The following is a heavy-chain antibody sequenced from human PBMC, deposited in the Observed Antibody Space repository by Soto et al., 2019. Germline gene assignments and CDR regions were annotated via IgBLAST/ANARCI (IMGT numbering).Heavy chain of an antibody. J-gene: IGHJ4*02. CDR2: INPNSGGT. Sequence: VSVKVSCKASGYTFTGYYMHWVRQAPGQGLEWMGWINPNSGGTNYAQKFQGWVTMTRDTSISTVYMEMSRLRSDDTAVYYCARDTWGNWRGFDYWGQGTLVTVSS. CDR1: GYTFTGYY. D-gene: IGHD1-1*01. V-gene: IGHV1-2*04. CDR3: ARDTWGNWRGFDY.